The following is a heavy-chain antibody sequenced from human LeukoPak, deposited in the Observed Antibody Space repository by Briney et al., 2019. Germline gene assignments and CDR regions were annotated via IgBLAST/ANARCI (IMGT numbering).Heavy chain of an antibody. CDR2: IRYDGSNK. D-gene: IGHD5-12*01. CDR3: AKDRGLGGYDPFDY. CDR1: GFTFNNFG. Sequence: GGSLRLSCEASGFTFNNFGMHWVRQAPGKGLEWVAFIRYDGSNKYYADSVKGRFTISRDNSKNTLYLQMNSLRAEDTAVYYCAKDRGLGGYDPFDYWGQGTLVTVSS. V-gene: IGHV3-30*02. J-gene: IGHJ4*02.